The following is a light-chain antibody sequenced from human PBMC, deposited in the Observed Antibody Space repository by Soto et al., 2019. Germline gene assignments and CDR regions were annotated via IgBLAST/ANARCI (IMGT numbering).Light chain of an antibody. Sequence: EIVMTQSPATLSVSAWERATLSCRASQSVRSKLAWYQQKPGQAPRLLLYGAASTATGIPAGCSGSRSGTAVTPPISSRQYADFAADYCQQYNNRPLTFGQGTRLEIK. CDR2: GAA. V-gene: IGKV3-15*01. CDR1: QSVRSK. J-gene: IGKJ5*01. CDR3: QQYNNRPLT.